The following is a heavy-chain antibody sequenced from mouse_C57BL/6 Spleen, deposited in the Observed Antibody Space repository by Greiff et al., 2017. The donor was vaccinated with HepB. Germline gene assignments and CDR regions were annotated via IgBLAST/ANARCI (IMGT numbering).Heavy chain of an antibody. D-gene: IGHD1-1*01. CDR2: INPYNGGT. V-gene: IGHV1-19*01. Sequence: DVKLQESGPVLVKPGASVKMSCKASGYTFTDYYMNWVKQSHGKSLEWIGVINPYNGGTSYNQKFKGKATLTVDKSSSTAYMELNSLTSEDSAVYNCARSLYGSSLSFDVWGTGTTVTVSS. CDR1: GYTFTDYY. J-gene: IGHJ1*03. CDR3: ARSLYGSSLSFDV.